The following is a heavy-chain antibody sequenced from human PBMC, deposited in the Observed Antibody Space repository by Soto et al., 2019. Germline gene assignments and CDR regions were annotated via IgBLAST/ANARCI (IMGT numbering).Heavy chain of an antibody. V-gene: IGHV1-2*02. CDR3: ARDRGYCGGDCYPYWYFDL. CDR1: GYTFTGYY. Sequence: QVQLVQSGAEVKKPGASVKVSCKASGYTFTGYYMHWVRQAPGQGLEWMGWINPNSGGTNYAQKFQGRVIMTRDTSISTAYMALSRLRSDETAVYYCARDRGYCGGDCYPYWYFDLWGRGTLVTVSS. CDR2: INPNSGGT. J-gene: IGHJ2*01. D-gene: IGHD2-21*02.